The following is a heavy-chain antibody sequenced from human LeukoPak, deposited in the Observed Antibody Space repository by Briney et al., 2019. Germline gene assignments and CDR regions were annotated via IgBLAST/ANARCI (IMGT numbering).Heavy chain of an antibody. CDR1: GGTFGSYA. CDR2: IIPIFGTA. J-gene: IGHJ5*02. D-gene: IGHD3-9*01. CDR3: ARAATPYYDILTGYPTPYGNNWFDP. V-gene: IGHV1-69*05. Sequence: SVKVSCKAPGGTFGSYAISWVRQAPGQGLEWMGGIIPIFGTANYAQKFQGRVTITTDESTSTAYMELSSLRSEDTAVYYCARAATPYYDILTGYPTPYGNNWFDPWGQGTLVTVSS.